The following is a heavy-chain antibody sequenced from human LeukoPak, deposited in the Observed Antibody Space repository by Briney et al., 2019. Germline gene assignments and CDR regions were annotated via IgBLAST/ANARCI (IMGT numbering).Heavy chain of an antibody. D-gene: IGHD3-3*01. CDR1: GYTLTQLS. Sequence: ASVKVSCKVSGYTLTQLSMHWVRQAPGKGREWRGGFDPEDGETIYAQKFQGRVTMTEDTSTDTAYMELSSLRSEETAVYYCATGALYYDFDWGQGTLVTVSS. V-gene: IGHV1-24*01. J-gene: IGHJ4*02. CDR3: ATGALYYDFD. CDR2: FDPEDGET.